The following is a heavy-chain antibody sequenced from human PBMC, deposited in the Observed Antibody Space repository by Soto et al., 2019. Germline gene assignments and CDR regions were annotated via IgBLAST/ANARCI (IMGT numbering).Heavy chain of an antibody. J-gene: IGHJ4*02. CDR3: ARDRASSGWFRPDFDH. D-gene: IGHD6-19*01. Sequence: QVQLVESGGGVVQPGRSLRLSCAASGFTFSSFAIHWVRQAPGKGLEWVAVISYDGSNKLYADSVKGRFTISRDNSNNTLHLQMNSLRTEDTAVYYCARDRASSGWFRPDFDHWGQGTLVPVSS. V-gene: IGHV3-30-3*01. CDR1: GFTFSSFA. CDR2: ISYDGSNK.